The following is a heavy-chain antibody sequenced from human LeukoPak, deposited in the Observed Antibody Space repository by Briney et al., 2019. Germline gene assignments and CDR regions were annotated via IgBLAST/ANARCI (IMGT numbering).Heavy chain of an antibody. Sequence: SETLSLTCAVYGGSFSGYYWSWIRQPPGKGLEWIGEINHSGSTNYNPSLKSRVTISVDTSKNQFSLKLSSVTAADTAVYYCARRVLVLRYWGHWGQGTLVIVSS. V-gene: IGHV4-34*01. CDR3: ARRVLVLRYWGH. D-gene: IGHD3-9*01. CDR1: GGSFSGYY. J-gene: IGHJ4*02. CDR2: INHSGST.